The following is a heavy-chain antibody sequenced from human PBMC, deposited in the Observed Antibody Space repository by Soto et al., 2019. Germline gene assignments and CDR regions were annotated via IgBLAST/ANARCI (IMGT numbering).Heavy chain of an antibody. V-gene: IGHV1-18*04. CDR3: ARDTPPYGDYYYYGMDV. CDR2: ISAYNGNT. J-gene: IGHJ6*02. Sequence: QVPLVQSGAEVKKPGASVKVSCKASGYTFTSYGISWVRQAPGQGLEWMGWISAYNGNTNYAQKLQGRVTMTTDTSTSTAYMELRSLRSDDTAVYYCARDTPPYGDYYYYGMDVWGQGTTVTVSS. D-gene: IGHD4-17*01. CDR1: GYTFTSYG.